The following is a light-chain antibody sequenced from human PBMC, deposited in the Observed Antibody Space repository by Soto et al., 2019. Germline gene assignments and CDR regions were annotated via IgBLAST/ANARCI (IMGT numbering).Light chain of an antibody. J-gene: IGKJ3*01. CDR1: QSVGSN. Sequence: IVMTQSPATLSVSPGERVTLSCRARQSVGSNLAWYQQKPGQAPRLLIFGASTRATGIPARFSGSGSGTEFTLIISSLQSEDFAVYYCQQYDNWPPFTFGPGTKVDIK. V-gene: IGKV3-15*01. CDR2: GAS. CDR3: QQYDNWPPFT.